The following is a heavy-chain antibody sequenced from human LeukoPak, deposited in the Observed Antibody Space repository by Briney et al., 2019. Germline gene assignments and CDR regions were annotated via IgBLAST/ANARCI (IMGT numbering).Heavy chain of an antibody. V-gene: IGHV5-51*01. CDR2: IYPSDSDT. CDR3: ARRVGSSSWFFDY. J-gene: IGHJ4*02. D-gene: IGHD6-13*01. Sequence: GESLKISCKGPGYSFTSYWIAWVRQMPGKGLEWMGIIYPSDSDTRYSPSFQGQVTISADKSISTAYLQWSSLKASDTAMYYCARRVGSSSWFFDYWGQGTLVTVSS. CDR1: GYSFTSYW.